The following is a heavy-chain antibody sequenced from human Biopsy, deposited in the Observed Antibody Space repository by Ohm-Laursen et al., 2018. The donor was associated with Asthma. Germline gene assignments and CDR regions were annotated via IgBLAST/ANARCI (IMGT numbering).Heavy chain of an antibody. J-gene: IGHJ4*02. CDR3: ARHWDWGSFFDY. V-gene: IGHV4-39*01. CDR1: GDAMSTSGSY. Sequence: SQTLSLTWIVSGDAMSTSGSYWGWIRQPPGKGLEWMGSISYTGSAYHNPSLKSRVTISVDTSKNHFSLKLSSATAADTAVYYCARHWDWGSFFDYWGQGTPVTVSS. D-gene: IGHD7-27*01. CDR2: ISYTGSA.